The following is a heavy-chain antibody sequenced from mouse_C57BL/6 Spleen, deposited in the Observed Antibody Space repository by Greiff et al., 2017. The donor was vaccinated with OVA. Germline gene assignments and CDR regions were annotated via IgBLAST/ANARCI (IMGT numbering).Heavy chain of an antibody. J-gene: IGHJ1*03. V-gene: IGHV14-2*01. CDR1: GFNIKDYY. D-gene: IGHD1-1*01. Sequence: EVKLQQSGAELVKPGASVKLSCTASGFNIKDYYMHWVKQRTEQGLEWIGRIDPEDGETKYAPKFQGKATITADTSSNTAYLQLSSLTSEDTAVYYCARKGDYYGSSDWYFDVWGTGTTVTVSS. CDR3: ARKGDYYGSSDWYFDV. CDR2: IDPEDGET.